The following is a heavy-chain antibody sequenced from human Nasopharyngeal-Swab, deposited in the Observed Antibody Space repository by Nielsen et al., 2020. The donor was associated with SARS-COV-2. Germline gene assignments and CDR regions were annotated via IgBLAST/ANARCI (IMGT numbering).Heavy chain of an antibody. CDR2: IYYSGST. J-gene: IGHJ3*02. D-gene: IGHD3-22*01. Sequence: SDTLSLTCTVSGCSISSYYWSWIRQPPGKGLDWIGYIYYSGSTNYNPSLKSRGTISVDTSKNQFSLKLSSVTAADTAVYYCARRSLGYYDSSGSAVHVAFDIWGQGTMVTVSS. CDR1: GCSISSYY. CDR3: ARRSLGYYDSSGSAVHVAFDI. V-gene: IGHV4-59*08.